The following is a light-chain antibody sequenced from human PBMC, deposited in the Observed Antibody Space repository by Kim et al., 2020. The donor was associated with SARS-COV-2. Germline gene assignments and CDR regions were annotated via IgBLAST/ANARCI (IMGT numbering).Light chain of an antibody. CDR3: QLYGASVVT. V-gene: IGKV3-20*01. Sequence: LAPGERAPYSCRASQIVSSNNLASYQQKPAQAPGLLVYGASIRATGIPDRFSGSGSGTDFTLTISRLEPEDFAVYYCQLYGASVVTFGQGTKLEI. CDR1: QIVSSNN. CDR2: GAS. J-gene: IGKJ2*01.